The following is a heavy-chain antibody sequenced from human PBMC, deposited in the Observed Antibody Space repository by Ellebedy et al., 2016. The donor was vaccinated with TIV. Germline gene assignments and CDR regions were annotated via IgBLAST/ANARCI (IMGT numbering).Heavy chain of an antibody. J-gene: IGHJ4*02. CDR1: GFTFSIAG. CDR3: ARDGSEWSRDH. CDR2: IDFSGTGT. Sequence: GGSLRLSXGASGFTFSIAGMTWVRQAPGKGLEWVATIDFSGTGTYYAVSVKGRFIISRDNTKNLVFLQMNSLGVEDTAVYYCARDGSEWSRDHWGQGTLVTVSS. D-gene: IGHD3-3*01. V-gene: IGHV3-21*06.